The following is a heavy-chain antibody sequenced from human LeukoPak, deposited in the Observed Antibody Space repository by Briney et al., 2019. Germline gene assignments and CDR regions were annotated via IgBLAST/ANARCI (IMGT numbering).Heavy chain of an antibody. CDR3: ASARPTVRGVPTRHEY. CDR1: GFTFSSYE. CDR2: ISSSGSTI. Sequence: GGSLRLSCAASGFTFSSYEMNWVRQAPGKGLEWVSYISSSGSTIYYADSVKGRFTISRDNAKNSLYLQMNSLRAEDTAVYYCASARPTVRGVPTRHEYWGQGTLVTVSS. D-gene: IGHD3-10*02. V-gene: IGHV3-48*03. J-gene: IGHJ4*02.